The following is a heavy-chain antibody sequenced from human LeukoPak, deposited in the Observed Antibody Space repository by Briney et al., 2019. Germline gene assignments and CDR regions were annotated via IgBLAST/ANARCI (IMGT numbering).Heavy chain of an antibody. V-gene: IGHV1-24*01. CDR2: FDPEDGET. CDR3: ATGRAIAAAGTGMMDFDY. J-gene: IGHJ4*02. D-gene: IGHD6-13*01. Sequence: GASVKVSCKVSGYTLTELSMHWVRQAPGKGLEWMGGFDPEDGETIYAQKFQGRVTMTEDTSTDTAYMELSSLRSEDTAVYYCATGRAIAAAGTGMMDFDYWGQGTLVTVSS. CDR1: GYTLTELS.